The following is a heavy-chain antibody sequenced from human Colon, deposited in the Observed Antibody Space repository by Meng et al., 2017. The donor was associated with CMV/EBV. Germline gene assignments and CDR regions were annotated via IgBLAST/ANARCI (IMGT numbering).Heavy chain of an antibody. CDR2: ISPYNGNT. CDR3: ARVVVVPADYYTMDV. J-gene: IGHJ6*02. Sequence: ASVKVSCKASGGTLSSYVLSWVRQAPGQGLEWMGLISPYNGNTKYAQRLQDRVTMTTDTSTSTAYMELRSLRSDDTAVYYCARVVVVPADYYTMDVWGQGTTVTVSS. D-gene: IGHD2-2*01. V-gene: IGHV1-18*01. CDR1: GGTLSSYV.